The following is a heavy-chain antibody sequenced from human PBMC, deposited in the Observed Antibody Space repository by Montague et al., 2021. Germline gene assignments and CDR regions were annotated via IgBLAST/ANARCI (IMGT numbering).Heavy chain of an antibody. Sequence: SETLSLTCTVSGGSISSHYWSWVRQPPGKGLEWIGCVYYRGNMAHNSSLKSRLTMLVDTAKNQVSLKLKSVTAADTAVYYCARDQHFSNGDNWFGPWGQGILVTVSS. CDR2: VYYRGNM. J-gene: IGHJ5*02. D-gene: IGHD2-8*01. CDR1: GGSISSHY. V-gene: IGHV4-59*11. CDR3: ARDQHFSNGDNWFGP.